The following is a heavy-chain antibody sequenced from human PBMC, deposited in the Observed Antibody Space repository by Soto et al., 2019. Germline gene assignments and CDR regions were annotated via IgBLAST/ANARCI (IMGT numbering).Heavy chain of an antibody. V-gene: IGHV3-53*01. D-gene: IGHD1-7*01. J-gene: IGHJ6*02. CDR1: GFTVSSNY. Sequence: EVQLVESGGGLIQPGGSLRLSCAASGFTVSSNYMSWVRQAPGKGLEWVSVIYSGGSTYYADSVKGRFTISRDNSKNTLYLQMNSLRAEDTAVYYCGSGTLGTNAYYYYGMDVWGQGTTVTVSS. CDR2: IYSGGST. CDR3: GSGTLGTNAYYYYGMDV.